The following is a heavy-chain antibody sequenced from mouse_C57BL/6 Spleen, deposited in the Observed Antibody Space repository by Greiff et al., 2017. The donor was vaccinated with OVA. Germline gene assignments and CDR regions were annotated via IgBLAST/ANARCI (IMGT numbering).Heavy chain of an antibody. V-gene: IGHV1-26*01. CDR3: ARNSRITTVVATDY. CDR1: GYTFTDYY. Sequence: EVQLQQSGPELVKPGASVKISCKASGYTFTDYYMNWVKQSHGKSLEWIGDINPNNGGTSYNQKFKGKATLTVDKSSSTAYMELRSLTSEDSAVYYGARNSRITTVVATDYWGQGTTLTVSS. J-gene: IGHJ2*01. D-gene: IGHD1-1*01. CDR2: INPNNGGT.